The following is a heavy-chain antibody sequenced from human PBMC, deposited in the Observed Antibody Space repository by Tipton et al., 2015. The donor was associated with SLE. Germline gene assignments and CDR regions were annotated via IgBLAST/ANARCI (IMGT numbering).Heavy chain of an antibody. CDR2: IYTSGST. Sequence: TLSLTCTVSGGSISSGSYYWSWIRQPAGKGLEWIGHIYTSGSTNYNPSLQSRVTISVDTSKNQFSLKLSSVTAADTAVYYCARVRGTVTTDYYYGMDVWGQGTTVTVSS. CDR3: ARVRGTVTTDYYYGMDV. V-gene: IGHV4-61*09. CDR1: GGSISSGSYY. J-gene: IGHJ6*02. D-gene: IGHD4-11*01.